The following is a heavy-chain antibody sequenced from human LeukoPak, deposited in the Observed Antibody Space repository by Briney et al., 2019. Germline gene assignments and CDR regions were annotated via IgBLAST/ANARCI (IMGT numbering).Heavy chain of an antibody. CDR1: GGSFSGYY. V-gene: IGHV4-34*01. Sequence: SETLSLTCAVYGGSFSGYYWSWIRQPPGKGLEWIGEINHSGSTNYNPSLKSRVTISVDTSKNQFSLKLSSVTAADTAVYYCASLTRYYYYYMDVWGKGTTVTVSS. CDR3: ASLTRYYYYYMDV. J-gene: IGHJ6*03. CDR2: INHSGST. D-gene: IGHD1-14*01.